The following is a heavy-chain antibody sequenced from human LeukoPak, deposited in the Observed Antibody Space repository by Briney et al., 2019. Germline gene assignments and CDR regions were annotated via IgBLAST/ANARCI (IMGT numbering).Heavy chain of an antibody. V-gene: IGHV5-51*01. CDR1: GYSFTSYW. Sequence: GESLKISCKGSGYSFTSYWIGWVRQMPGKGLEWMGIIYPGDSDTRYSPSFQGQVTISADKSISTAYLQWSSLKASDTAMYYCARLWGRGRSGWERGGGYFDYWGQGTLVTVSS. D-gene: IGHD6-19*01. CDR2: IYPGDSDT. J-gene: IGHJ4*02. CDR3: ARLWGRGRSGWERGGGYFDY.